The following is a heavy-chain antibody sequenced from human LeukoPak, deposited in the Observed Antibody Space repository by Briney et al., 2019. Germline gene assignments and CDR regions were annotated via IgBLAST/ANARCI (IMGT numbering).Heavy chain of an antibody. CDR3: ARTRYSGSYYDSNYFDY. CDR1: GGSLSRYY. V-gene: IGHV4-4*07. CDR2: IYSSGST. J-gene: IGHJ4*02. Sequence: SETLSLTCTVSGGSLSRYYWNWIRQPAGKGLEWIGRIYSSGSTNYNPSLKSRVAISVDTSKNQFSLKLSSVSAADTAVYYCARTRYSGSYYDSNYFDYWGQGTLVTVSS. D-gene: IGHD1-26*01.